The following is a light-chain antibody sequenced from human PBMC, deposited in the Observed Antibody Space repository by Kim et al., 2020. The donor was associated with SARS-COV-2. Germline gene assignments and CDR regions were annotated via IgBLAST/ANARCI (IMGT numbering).Light chain of an antibody. CDR2: RTS. J-gene: IGKJ2*02. V-gene: IGKV3-15*01. CDR3: QQYNNWPLPCT. Sequence: GDKTPPPSRASQPFGTTFAWYQQQPGPAPRLRIYRTSTRATGVPARVSGSGSGTEFALTISSRQSDDFATYYCQQYNNWPLPCTFGQGTKLEI. CDR1: QPFGTT.